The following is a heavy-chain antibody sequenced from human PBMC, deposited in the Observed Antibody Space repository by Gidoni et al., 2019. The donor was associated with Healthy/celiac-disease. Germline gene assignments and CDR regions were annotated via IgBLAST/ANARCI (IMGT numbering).Heavy chain of an antibody. Sequence: QVQLVESGGGVVQPGRSLRLSCAASGFTFSSYAMHWVRQAPGKGLEWVAVISDDGRNKYYADSVKGRFTISRDNSKNTRYLQMNSLRAEDTAVYYCARGVVVPAAIDGWGQGTLVTVSS. J-gene: IGHJ4*02. CDR1: GFTFSSYA. CDR3: ARGVVVPAAIDG. V-gene: IGHV3-30*04. CDR2: ISDDGRNK. D-gene: IGHD2-2*01.